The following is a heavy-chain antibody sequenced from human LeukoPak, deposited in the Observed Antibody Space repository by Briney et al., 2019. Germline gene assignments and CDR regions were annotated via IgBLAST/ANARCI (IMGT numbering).Heavy chain of an antibody. CDR2: IHSRGATT. V-gene: IGHV3-23*05. J-gene: IGHJ4*02. CDR3: VRTLYDFWSGTYDF. Sequence: GGSLRLSCVASGFTFSHYAMSWVRQAPGKGLEWVSGIHSRGATTYHSESVKGRFTTSRDNSGNTLFLQMSSLRPEDTAVYYSVRTLYDFWSGTYDFWGQGTLVTVSS. CDR1: GFTFSHYA. D-gene: IGHD3-3*01.